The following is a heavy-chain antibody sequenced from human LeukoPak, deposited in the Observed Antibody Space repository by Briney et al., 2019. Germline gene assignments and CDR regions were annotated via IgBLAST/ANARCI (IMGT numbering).Heavy chain of an antibody. CDR3: TRQAMGTGTTDY. V-gene: IGHV3-73*01. D-gene: IGHD1-7*01. J-gene: IGHJ4*02. CDR1: GFTFSGSF. CDR2: IRSKADSYAT. Sequence: PGGSLRLSCAASGFTFSGSFIHWVRQASGKGLEWVGRIRSKADSYATGYAASVRGGFTISRDDSKNTAYLQMNSLKTEDTAVYYCTRQAMGTGTTDYWGPGTLVTVSS.